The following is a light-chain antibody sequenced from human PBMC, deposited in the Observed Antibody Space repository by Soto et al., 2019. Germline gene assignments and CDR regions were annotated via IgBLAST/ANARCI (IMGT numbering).Light chain of an antibody. V-gene: IGLV1-47*02. CDR3: ATWDDSLSGPV. Sequence: QSVLTQPPSASGTPGQRVTISCSGATSNIGTNFVYWYQQFPGTAPKLLLYFDDQRPSGVPDRFSGSRSGTSASLAISDLRSEDEADYHCATWDDSLSGPVFGGGTQLTVL. CDR1: TSNIGTNF. J-gene: IGLJ2*01. CDR2: FDD.